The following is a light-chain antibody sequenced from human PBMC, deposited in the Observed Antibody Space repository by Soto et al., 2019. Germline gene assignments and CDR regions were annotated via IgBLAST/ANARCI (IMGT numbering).Light chain of an antibody. CDR1: QSVGSN. V-gene: IGKV3-15*01. CDR2: GAS. Sequence: EIVMTQSPASLSVSPGERATLSCRASQSVGSNLAWYQQKPGQSPRLLIYGASTRATGIPARFSGSGSGTEFTITISSLQSEDFVVYYCQQYNNWSPLTFGGGTKMEIK. J-gene: IGKJ4*01. CDR3: QQYNNWSPLT.